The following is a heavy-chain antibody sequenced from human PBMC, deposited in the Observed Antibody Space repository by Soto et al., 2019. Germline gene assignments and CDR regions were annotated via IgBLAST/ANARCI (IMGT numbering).Heavy chain of an antibody. J-gene: IGHJ4*02. CDR1: GYSFTSYW. CDR2: IYPGDSDT. CDR3: ARLAYCGGDCYGWNYFDY. D-gene: IGHD2-21*02. Sequence: GESLKISCKGSGYSFTSYWIGWVRQMPGKGLEWMGIIYPGDSDTRYSPSFQGQVTISADKSISTAYLQWSSLKASDTAMYYCARLAYCGGDCYGWNYFDYWGQGTLVTVSS. V-gene: IGHV5-51*01.